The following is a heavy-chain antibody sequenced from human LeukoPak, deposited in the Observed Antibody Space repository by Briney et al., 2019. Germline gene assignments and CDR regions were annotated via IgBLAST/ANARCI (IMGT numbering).Heavy chain of an antibody. J-gene: IGHJ4*02. CDR2: VSCDGSNK. D-gene: IGHD3-9*01. V-gene: IGHV3-30-3*02. CDR1: GFTFSSHA. Sequence: GGSLRLSCATSGFTFSSHAIHWVRQAPGKGLEWVAVVSCDGSNKGYADSVKGRFTISRDNSKNTLYLQMNSLRAEDTAVYYCAKTDRKYYDILTGRRYYFDYWGQGTLVTVSS. CDR3: AKTDRKYYDILTGRRYYFDY.